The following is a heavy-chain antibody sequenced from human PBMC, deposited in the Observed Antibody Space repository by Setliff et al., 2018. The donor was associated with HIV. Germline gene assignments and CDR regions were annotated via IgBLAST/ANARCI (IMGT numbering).Heavy chain of an antibody. CDR1: GGSINRSNYY. CDR2: ISYTGST. V-gene: IGHV4-39*02. J-gene: IGHJ4*02. CDR3: ARGRGSSSSWPIDY. Sequence: SETLSLTCTVPGGSINRSNYYWGWIRQPPGKGLEWIGTISYTGSTYYDPSLKSRVTISLDTSKNQFFLKLSSVTAPDTAVYFCARGRGSSSSWPIDYWGLGTLVTVSS. D-gene: IGHD6-13*01.